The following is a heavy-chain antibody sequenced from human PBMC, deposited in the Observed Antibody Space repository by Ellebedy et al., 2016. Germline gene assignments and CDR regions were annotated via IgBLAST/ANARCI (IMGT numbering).Heavy chain of an antibody. D-gene: IGHD2-21*01. Sequence: GGSLRLXXAASGFTFKTYAMSWVRQAPGEGLEWVSTLSGSGPMTYYADSVQGRFTISRYNSKSTLYLQMNSLRAEDTAVYYCAKHETDGDYYFDLWGRGTLVTVSS. J-gene: IGHJ2*01. V-gene: IGHV3-23*01. CDR3: AKHETDGDYYFDL. CDR1: GFTFKTYA. CDR2: LSGSGPMT.